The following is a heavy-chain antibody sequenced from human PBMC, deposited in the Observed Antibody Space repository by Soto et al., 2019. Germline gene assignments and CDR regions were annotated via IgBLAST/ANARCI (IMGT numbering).Heavy chain of an antibody. D-gene: IGHD3-16*01. CDR3: ASNRYMITFGGVTPDYGMDV. CDR2: IYPGDSDT. V-gene: IGHV5-51*01. CDR1: GYSFTSYW. J-gene: IGHJ6*02. Sequence: GESLKISCKGSGYSFTSYWIGWVRQMPGKGLEWMGIIYPGDSDTRYSPSFQGQVTISADKSISTAYLQWSSLKASDTAVYYCASNRYMITFGGVTPDYGMDVWGQGTTVTVSS.